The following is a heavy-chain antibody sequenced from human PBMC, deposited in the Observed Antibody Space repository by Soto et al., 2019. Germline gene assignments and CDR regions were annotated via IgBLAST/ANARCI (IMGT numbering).Heavy chain of an antibody. V-gene: IGHV3-30-3*01. Sequence: PGGSLRLSCAASGFTFSSYAMHWVRQAPGKGLEWVAVISYDGSNKYYADSVKGRFTISRDNSKNTLYLQMNSLRAEDTAVYYCARDGYCSSTSWYKGLYYYYYDMDVWGQGTTVTVSS. J-gene: IGHJ6*02. D-gene: IGHD2-2*02. CDR2: ISYDGSNK. CDR1: GFTFSSYA. CDR3: ARDGYCSSTSWYKGLYYYYYDMDV.